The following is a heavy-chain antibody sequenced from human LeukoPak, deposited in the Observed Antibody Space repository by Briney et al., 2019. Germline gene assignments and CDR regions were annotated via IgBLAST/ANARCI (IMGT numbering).Heavy chain of an antibody. CDR3: ARAIMGSSGYVRRGIYFDY. D-gene: IGHD3-22*01. Sequence: SETLSLTCTVSGGSISSYYWSWIRQPPGKGLEWIGYIYYSGSTNYNPSLKSRVTISVDTSKNQFSLKLSSVTAADTAVYYCARAIMGSSGYVRRGIYFDYWGQGTLVTVSS. CDR1: GGSISSYY. CDR2: IYYSGST. V-gene: IGHV4-59*01. J-gene: IGHJ4*02.